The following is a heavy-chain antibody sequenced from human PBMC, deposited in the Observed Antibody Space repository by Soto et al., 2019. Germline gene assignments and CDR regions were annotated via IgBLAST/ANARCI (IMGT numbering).Heavy chain of an antibody. D-gene: IGHD3-22*01. CDR1: GFTVSSNY. J-gene: IGHJ4*02. CDR3: ARASRNYYDSSGYLYYSDY. CDR2: IYSGGST. V-gene: IGHV3-66*01. Sequence: PGGSLRLSCAASGFTVSSNYMSWVRQAPGKGLEWVSVIYSGGSTYYADSVKGGFTISRDNSKNTLYLQMNSLRAEDTAVYYCARASRNYYDSSGYLYYSDYWGQGTLVTVSS.